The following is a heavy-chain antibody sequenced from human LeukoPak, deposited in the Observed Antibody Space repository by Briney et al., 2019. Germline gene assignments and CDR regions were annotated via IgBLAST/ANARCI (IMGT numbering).Heavy chain of an antibody. CDR2: ISAYNGNT. D-gene: IGHD2-15*01. V-gene: IGHV1-18*01. J-gene: IGHJ5*02. CDR1: GYTFTSYG. CDR3: ARSLYCSGGSCYSHWFDP. Sequence: ASVKVSCKASGYTFTSYGISWVRQVPGQGLEWMGWISAYNGNTNYAQKLQGRVTMTTDTSTSTAYMELRSLRSDDTAVYYCARSLYCSGGSCYSHWFDPWGQGTLVTVSS.